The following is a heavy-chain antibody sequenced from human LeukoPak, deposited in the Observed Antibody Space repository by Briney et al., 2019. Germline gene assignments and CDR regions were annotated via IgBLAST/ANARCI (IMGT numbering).Heavy chain of an antibody. Sequence: ASVKVSCKASGYTFTGYYMHWVRQAPGEGPEWMGWINPNSGGTKYAQKFQDRVTMTRDTSISTAYMELSRLRSDDTAVYYCAMPGPMGSHWFDRWGQGTLVTVSS. CDR3: AMPGPMGSHWFDR. D-gene: IGHD3-10*01. J-gene: IGHJ5*02. CDR1: GYTFTGYY. V-gene: IGHV1-2*02. CDR2: INPNSGGT.